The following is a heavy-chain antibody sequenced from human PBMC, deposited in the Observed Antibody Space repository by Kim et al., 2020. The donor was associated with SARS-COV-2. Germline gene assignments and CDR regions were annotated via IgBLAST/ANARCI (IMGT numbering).Heavy chain of an antibody. V-gene: IGHV2-5*02. J-gene: IGHJ2*01. Sequence: SGPTLVNPTQTLTLTCTFSGFSLSTSGVGVGWIRQPPGKALEWLALIYWDDDKRYSPSLKSRLTITKDTSKNQVVLTMTNMDPVDTATYYCAHTQWWGFGELLQYCDLWGRGTLVTVSS. CDR3: AHTQWWGFGELLQYCDL. CDR1: GFSLSTSGVG. CDR2: IYWDDDK. D-gene: IGHD3-10*01.